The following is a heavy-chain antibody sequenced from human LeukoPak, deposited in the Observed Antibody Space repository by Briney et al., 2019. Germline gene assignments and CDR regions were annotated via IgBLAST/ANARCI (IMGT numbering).Heavy chain of an antibody. V-gene: IGHV1-69*13. CDR2: IIPIFGTA. CDR1: GGTFSSYA. J-gene: IGHJ5*02. CDR3: ARVPYDYVWGSYRYYNWFDP. D-gene: IGHD3-16*02. Sequence: ASVKVSCKASGGTFSSYAISWVRQAPGQGLEWMGGIIPIFGTANYAQKFQGRVTITADESTSTAYMELSSLRSEDTAVYYCARVPYDYVWGSYRYYNWFDPWGQGTLVTVSS.